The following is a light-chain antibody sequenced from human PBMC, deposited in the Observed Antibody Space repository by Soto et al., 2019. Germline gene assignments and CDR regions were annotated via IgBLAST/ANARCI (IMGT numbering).Light chain of an antibody. J-gene: IGLJ1*01. CDR3: QSYDSSLSVYV. CDR1: SSNIGAGYD. Sequence: QSVLTQPPSVSGAPGQRVTISCTGSSSNIGAGYDVHWYQQLPGTAPKLLIHGNNNRPSGVPDRFSGSKSGTSASLAFAGLQAEDEADYYCQSYDSSLSVYVFGTGTKVTVL. CDR2: GNN. V-gene: IGLV1-40*01.